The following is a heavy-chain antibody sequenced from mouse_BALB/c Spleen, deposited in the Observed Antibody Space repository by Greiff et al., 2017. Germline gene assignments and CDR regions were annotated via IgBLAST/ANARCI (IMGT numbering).Heavy chain of an antibody. CDR1: GYSITSGYY. CDR2: ISYDGSN. J-gene: IGHJ4*01. CDR3: AREGYSYYAMDY. Sequence: EVKLQESGPGLVKPSQSLSLTCSVTGYSITSGYYWNWIRQFPGNKLEWMGYISYDGSNNYNPSLKNRISITHDTSKNQFFLKLNSVTTEDTATYYCAREGYSYYAMDYWGQGTSVTVSS. V-gene: IGHV3-6*02.